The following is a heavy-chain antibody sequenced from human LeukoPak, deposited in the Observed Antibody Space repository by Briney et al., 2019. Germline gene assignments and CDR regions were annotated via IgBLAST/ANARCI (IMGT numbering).Heavy chain of an antibody. CDR1: GYTFTGYY. V-gene: IGHV1-2*02. CDR3: ARDSAGYGMDV. Sequence: GASAKVSCKASGYTFTGYYMHWVRQAPGQGLEWMGWINPNSGATNYAQKFQGRVTLTRDTSISTAYMELSRLRSDDTAVYYCARDSAGYGMDVWGQGTTVTVSS. J-gene: IGHJ6*02. CDR2: INPNSGAT.